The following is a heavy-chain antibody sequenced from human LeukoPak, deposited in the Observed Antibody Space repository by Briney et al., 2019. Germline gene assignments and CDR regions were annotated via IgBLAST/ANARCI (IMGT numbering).Heavy chain of an antibody. V-gene: IGHV3-30-3*01. CDR3: ARDPVVAGTSYFDY. Sequence: GGSLRLSCAASGFTFSSYAMHWVRQAPGKGLEWVAVISYEGSKKFYADSVKGRFTISRDNSKNTLYLQMNSLRAEDTAVYYCARDPVVAGTSYFDYWGQGTLVTVSS. CDR1: GFTFSSYA. D-gene: IGHD6-19*01. J-gene: IGHJ4*02. CDR2: ISYEGSKK.